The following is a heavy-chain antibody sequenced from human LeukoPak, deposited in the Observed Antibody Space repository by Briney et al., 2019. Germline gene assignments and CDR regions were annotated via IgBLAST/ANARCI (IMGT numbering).Heavy chain of an antibody. CDR1: GFTFSSYA. Sequence: GGSLRLSCAASGFTFSSYAMHWVRQAPGKGLEYVSAISSNGGSTYYANSVKGRFTISRDNSKNTLYLQMGSLRAEDMAVYYCARGVNYYDSSGYYLNWFDPWGQGTLVTISS. V-gene: IGHV3-64*01. CDR3: ARGVNYYDSSGYYLNWFDP. D-gene: IGHD3-22*01. J-gene: IGHJ5*02. CDR2: ISSNGGST.